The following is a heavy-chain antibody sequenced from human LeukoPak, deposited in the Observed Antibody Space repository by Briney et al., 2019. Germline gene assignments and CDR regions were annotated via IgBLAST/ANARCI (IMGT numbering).Heavy chain of an antibody. CDR1: GYTFTGYH. Sequence: GASVKVSCKASGYTFTGYHLHWVRQAPGQGLEWMGWINPNSGDRNSAQKFQGRVTMTRDTSISTVYMELSRLGPDDTAVYYCAREGWDQRDTAAFDHWGQGTLVTVSS. CDR3: AREGWDQRDTAAFDH. J-gene: IGHJ4*02. D-gene: IGHD6-19*01. V-gene: IGHV1-2*02. CDR2: INPNSGDR.